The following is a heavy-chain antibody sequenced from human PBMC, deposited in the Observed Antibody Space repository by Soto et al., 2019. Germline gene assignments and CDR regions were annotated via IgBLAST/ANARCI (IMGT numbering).Heavy chain of an antibody. V-gene: IGHV4-31*03. D-gene: IGHD6-13*01. CDR3: ARGGSSSWYRLVRYYFDY. CDR1: DGYVTSGGYY. J-gene: IGHJ4*02. CDR2: IYYSGST. Sequence: SETLSLTCTVSDGYVTSGGYYWSWIRQHPGKGLEWIGYIYYSGSTYYNPSLKSRVTISVDTSKNQFSLKLSSVTAADTAVYYCARGGSSSWYRLVRYYFDYWGQGTLVTVSS.